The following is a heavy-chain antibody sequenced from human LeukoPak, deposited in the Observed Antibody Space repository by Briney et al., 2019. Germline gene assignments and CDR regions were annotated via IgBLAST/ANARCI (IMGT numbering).Heavy chain of an antibody. CDR3: ARGGALFGSSLDY. Sequence: GGSLRLSCAASGFTFSSYAMHWVRQAPGKGLEWVAVISYGGSNKYYADSVKGRFTISRDNSKNTLYLQMNSLRAEDTAVYYCARGGALFGSSLDYWGQGTLVTVSS. CDR2: ISYGGSNK. CDR1: GFTFSSYA. J-gene: IGHJ4*02. D-gene: IGHD6-13*01. V-gene: IGHV3-30*04.